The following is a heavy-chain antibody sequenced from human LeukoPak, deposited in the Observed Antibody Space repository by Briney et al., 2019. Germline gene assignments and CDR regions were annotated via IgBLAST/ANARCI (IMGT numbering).Heavy chain of an antibody. J-gene: IGHJ6*04. CDR1: GFTFSSYS. V-gene: IGHV3-21*01. CDR2: ISSSSSYI. D-gene: IGHD3-9*01. CDR3: AGLVIRTYYYYGMDV. Sequence: GGSLRLSCAASGFTFSSYSMNWVRQAPGKGLEWVSSISSSSSYIYYADSVRGRFTISRDNAKNSLYLQMNSLRAEDTAVYYCAGLVIRTYYYYGMDVWGKGTTVTVSS.